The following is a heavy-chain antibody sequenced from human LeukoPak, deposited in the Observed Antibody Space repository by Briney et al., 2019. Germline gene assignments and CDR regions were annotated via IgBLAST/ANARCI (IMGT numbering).Heavy chain of an antibody. CDR1: GYTFTKYV. D-gene: IGHD2-21*01. CDR3: ARDDCGDTCYPGGY. CDR2: INAGNGDT. Sequence: ASVKVSCKASGYTFTKYVVHWVHQAPGQRPEWMGWINAGNGDTKYSQNFQDRVTITRDTSANTAYMELSSLTSEDTALYYCARDDCGDTCYPGGYWGQGTLVTVPS. V-gene: IGHV1-3*01. J-gene: IGHJ4*02.